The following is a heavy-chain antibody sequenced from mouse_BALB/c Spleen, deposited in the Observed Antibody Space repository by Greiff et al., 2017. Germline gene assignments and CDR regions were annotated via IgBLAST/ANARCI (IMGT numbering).Heavy chain of an antibody. V-gene: IGHV2-2*02. J-gene: IGHJ1*01. D-gene: IGHD1-1*01. CDR1: GFSLTSYG. Sequence: QVQLKESGPGLVQPSQSLSITCTVSGFSLTSYGVHWVRQSPGKGLEWLGVIWSGGSTDYNAAFISRLSISKDNSKSQVFFKMNSLQANDTAIYYCARNFYYYGSSYWYFDVWGAGTTVTVSS. CDR3: ARNFYYYGSSYWYFDV. CDR2: IWSGGST.